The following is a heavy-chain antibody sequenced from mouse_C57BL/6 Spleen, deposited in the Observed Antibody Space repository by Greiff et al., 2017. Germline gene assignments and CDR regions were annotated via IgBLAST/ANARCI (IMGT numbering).Heavy chain of an antibody. V-gene: IGHV10-3*01. J-gene: IGHJ3*01. CDR1: GFTFNTYA. CDR3: VSAGSWFAY. Sequence: EVQLVESGGGLVQPKGSLKLSCAASGFTFNTYAMHWVRQAPGKGLEWVARIRRKSRNYATYYADSVKDRFTISRDDSQSMLYLQMNNLKTEDTAMYYCVSAGSWFAYWGQGTLVTVSA. CDR2: IRRKSRNYAT.